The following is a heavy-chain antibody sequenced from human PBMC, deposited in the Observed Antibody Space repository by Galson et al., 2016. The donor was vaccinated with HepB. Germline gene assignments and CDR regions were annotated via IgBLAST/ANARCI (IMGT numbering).Heavy chain of an antibody. J-gene: IGHJ4*02. CDR2: IYSSGGK. D-gene: IGHD6-19*01. CDR3: ARVNRRYSRGWVTFDS. Sequence: TLSLTCTVSGDSFTSAFYSWTWVRQPAGKGLEWIGRIYSSGGKNYSPSLKSRVTMSVDTSKNQISLSLTSVTAADTGMYLCARVNRRYSRGWVTFDSWGQGILVGVSA. V-gene: IGHV4-61*02. CDR1: GDSFTSAFYS.